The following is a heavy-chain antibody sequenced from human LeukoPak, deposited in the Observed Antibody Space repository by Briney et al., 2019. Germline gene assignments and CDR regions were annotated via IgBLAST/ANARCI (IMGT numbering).Heavy chain of an antibody. Sequence: SETLSLTCAVYGGSFSGYYWSWIRQPPGKGLEWIGEINHSGSTNYNPSLKSRVTISVDTSKNQFSLKLSSVTAADTAVYYCARAEEWELPCPHYWGQGTLVTVSS. CDR2: INHSGST. D-gene: IGHD1-26*01. V-gene: IGHV4-34*01. CDR1: GGSFSGYY. J-gene: IGHJ4*02. CDR3: ARAEEWELPCPHY.